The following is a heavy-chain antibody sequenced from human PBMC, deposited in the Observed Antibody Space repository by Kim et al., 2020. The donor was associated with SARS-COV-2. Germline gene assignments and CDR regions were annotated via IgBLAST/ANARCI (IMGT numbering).Heavy chain of an antibody. J-gene: IGHJ5*02. Sequence: LKSRVTISVDTSKNQFSLKLSSVTAADTAVYYCARHGPLRFLDEDWFDPWGQGTLVTVSS. V-gene: IGHV4-59*08. CDR3: ARHGPLRFLDEDWFDP. D-gene: IGHD3-3*01.